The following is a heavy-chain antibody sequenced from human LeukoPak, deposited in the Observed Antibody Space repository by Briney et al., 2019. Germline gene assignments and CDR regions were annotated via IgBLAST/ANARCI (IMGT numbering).Heavy chain of an antibody. CDR3: ASSAPSDI. V-gene: IGHV3-21*01. CDR1: GFTFSSYS. Sequence: PGGSLRLSCAASGFTFSSYSMDWVRQAPGKGLEWVSSISSSSSYIYYADSVKGRFTISRDKAKHSLYLQMNSLRAEDTAVYYCASSAPSDIWGRGTMVTVSS. CDR2: ISSSSSYI. J-gene: IGHJ3*02.